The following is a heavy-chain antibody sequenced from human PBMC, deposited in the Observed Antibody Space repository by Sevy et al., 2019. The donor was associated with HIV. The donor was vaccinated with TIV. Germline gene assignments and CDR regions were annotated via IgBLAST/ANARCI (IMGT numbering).Heavy chain of an antibody. Sequence: SETLSLTCAVYGGSFSGYYWSWIRQPPGKGLEWIGEINHSGSTNYNPSLKSRVTISVDTSKNQCSLKLSSVTATDTAVYYCARHCSSTSCSHAFDIWGQGTMVTVSS. V-gene: IGHV4-34*01. CDR2: INHSGST. CDR1: GGSFSGYY. J-gene: IGHJ3*02. CDR3: ARHCSSTSCSHAFDI. D-gene: IGHD2-2*01.